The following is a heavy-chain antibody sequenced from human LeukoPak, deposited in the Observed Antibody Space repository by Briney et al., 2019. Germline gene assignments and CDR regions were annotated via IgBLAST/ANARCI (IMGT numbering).Heavy chain of an antibody. J-gene: IGHJ2*01. CDR3: ARASHGWYFDL. Sequence: SSYGMHWVRQTPGKGLEWIGSIYYSGSTYYNPSLKSRVTISVDTSKNQFSLKLSSVTAADTAVYYCARASHGWYFDLWGRGTLVTVSS. V-gene: IGHV4-39*07. D-gene: IGHD6-6*01. CDR1: SSYG. CDR2: IYYSGST.